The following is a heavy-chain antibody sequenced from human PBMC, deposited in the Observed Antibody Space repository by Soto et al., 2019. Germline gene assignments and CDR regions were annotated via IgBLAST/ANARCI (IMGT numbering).Heavy chain of an antibody. CDR1: GGSISSYY. V-gene: IGHV4-59*08. CDR3: ARAYYDYIWGIPGLDAFDI. CDR2: IYYSGST. D-gene: IGHD3-16*01. Sequence: SETLSLTCTVSGGSISSYYWSWIRQPPGKGLEWIGYIYYSGSTNYNPSLKSRVTISVDTSKNQFSLKLSSVTAADTAVYYCARAYYDYIWGIPGLDAFDIWGQGTMVTVSS. J-gene: IGHJ3*02.